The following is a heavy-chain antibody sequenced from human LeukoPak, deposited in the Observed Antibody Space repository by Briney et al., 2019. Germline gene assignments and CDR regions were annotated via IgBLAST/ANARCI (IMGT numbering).Heavy chain of an antibody. Sequence: SLRLSCAASGFTFHDYAMHWVRLVPGKGLEWVSGISVNGGNIDYADPVKGRFTISRDNATSSLYLQMRSLRSQDTGLYYCVFEFTGKPGTTAFEYWGQGPLVTVSS. V-gene: IGHV3-9*01. CDR2: ISVNGGNI. CDR1: GFTFHDYA. CDR3: VFEFTGKPGTTAFEY. J-gene: IGHJ4*02. D-gene: IGHD1-7*01.